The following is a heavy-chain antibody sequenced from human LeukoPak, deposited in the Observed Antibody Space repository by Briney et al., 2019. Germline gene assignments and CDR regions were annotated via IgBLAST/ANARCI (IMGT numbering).Heavy chain of an antibody. J-gene: IGHJ3*02. D-gene: IGHD5-18*01. CDR2: ISSSSSTI. Sequence: GGSLRLSCAASGFTFSSYSMNWVRQAPGKGLEWVSYISSSSSTIYYADSVKGRFTISRDNAKNSLYLQMNSLRAEDTALYYCAKSRGYSYVDAFDIWGQGTMVTVSS. CDR3: AKSRGYSYVDAFDI. CDR1: GFTFSSYS. V-gene: IGHV3-48*04.